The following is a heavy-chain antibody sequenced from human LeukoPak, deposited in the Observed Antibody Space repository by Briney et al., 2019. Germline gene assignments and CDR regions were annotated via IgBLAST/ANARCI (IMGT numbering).Heavy chain of an antibody. CDR2: IYHSGST. D-gene: IGHD1-1*01. V-gene: IGHV4-38-2*02. CDR3: ARDRTTTSKKGYYYYMDV. J-gene: IGHJ6*03. Sequence: PSETLSLTCTVSGYSISSGYYWGWIRQPPGKGLEWIGSIYHSGSTYYNPSLKSRVTISVDKSKNQFSLKLSSVTAADTAVYYCARDRTTTSKKGYYYYMDVWGKGTTVTISS. CDR1: GYSISSGYY.